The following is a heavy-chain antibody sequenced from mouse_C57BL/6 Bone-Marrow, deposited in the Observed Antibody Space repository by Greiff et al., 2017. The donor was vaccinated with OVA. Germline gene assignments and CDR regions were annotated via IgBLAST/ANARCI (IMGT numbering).Heavy chain of an antibody. J-gene: IGHJ4*01. CDR3: ARERKLGYYAMDY. CDR2: IDPNSGGT. Sequence: VKQSCKASGYTFTSYWMHWVKQRPGRGLEWIGRIDPNSGGTKYNEKFKSKATLTVDKSSSTAYMQLSSLTSEDSAVYYCARERKLGYYAMDYWGQGTSVTVSS. D-gene: IGHD3-1*01. V-gene: IGHV1-62-3*01. CDR1: GYTFTSYW.